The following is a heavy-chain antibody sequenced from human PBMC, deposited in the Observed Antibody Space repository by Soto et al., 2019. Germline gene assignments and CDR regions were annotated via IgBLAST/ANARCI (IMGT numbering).Heavy chain of an antibody. CDR2: MKPDGGEI. CDR3: GRDRGYSSFDY. V-gene: IGHV3-7*03. Sequence: PVGSLRLSCATSGFTFSNYWMSWVRQPPGKGLEWVANMKPDGGEINYVDSVKGRFTIFRDNAKNSLYLQMNSLRVEDTAVYYCGRDRGYSSFDYWGPGTPVTVSS. J-gene: IGHJ4*02. D-gene: IGHD4-4*01. CDR1: GFTFSNYW.